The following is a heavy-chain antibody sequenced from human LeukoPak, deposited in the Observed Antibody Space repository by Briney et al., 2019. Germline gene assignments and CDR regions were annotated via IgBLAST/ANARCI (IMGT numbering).Heavy chain of an antibody. CDR1: GGTFSSYA. CDR3: ASGSSSWTLLRGFLPYYFDY. D-gene: IGHD6-13*01. J-gene: IGHJ4*02. CDR2: IIPIFGTA. Sequence: GASVKVSCKASGGTFSSYAISWVRQAPGQGLEWMGGIIPIFGTANYAQKFQGRVTITTDESTSTAYMELSSLRSEDTAVYYCASGSSSWTLLRGFLPYYFDYWGQGTLVTVSS. V-gene: IGHV1-69*05.